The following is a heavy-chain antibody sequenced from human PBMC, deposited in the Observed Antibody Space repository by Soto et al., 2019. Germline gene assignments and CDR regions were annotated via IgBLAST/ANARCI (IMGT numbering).Heavy chain of an antibody. CDR1: GFTFSSYS. D-gene: IGHD3-10*01. CDR2: ISSSISYI. J-gene: IGHJ4*02. CDR3: ARDKGGYFGY. Sequence: WGSLRLSCAASGFTFSSYSMNWVRQAPGKGLEWVSSISSSISYIYYADSVKGRFTISRDNAKNSLYLQMNSLRAEDTAVYYCARDKGGYFGYWGQGTLVTVSS. V-gene: IGHV3-21*01.